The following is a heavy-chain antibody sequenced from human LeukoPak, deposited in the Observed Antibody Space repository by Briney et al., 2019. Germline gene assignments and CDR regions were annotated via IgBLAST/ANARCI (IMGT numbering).Heavy chain of an antibody. CDR3: VRHCARDLYSSGWSRGDWFDP. D-gene: IGHD6-19*01. CDR2: IYYSGRT. CDR1: GGSISSGGYY. V-gene: IGHV4-61*08. Sequence: PSETLSLTCTVSGGSISSGGYYWSWIRQPPGKGLEWIGFIYYSGRTNYNPSLKSRVTISVDTSKNQFSLKLSSVTAADTAVYYCVRHCARDLYSSGWSRGDWFDPWGQGNLVTVSS. J-gene: IGHJ5*02.